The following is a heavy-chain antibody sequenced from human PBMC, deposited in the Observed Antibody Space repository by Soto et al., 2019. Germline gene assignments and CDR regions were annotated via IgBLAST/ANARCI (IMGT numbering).Heavy chain of an antibody. J-gene: IGHJ4*02. CDR3: LNDLHTGEWC. CDR2: IGPNGGGA. D-gene: IGHD2-8*01. Sequence: EVQLVESGGGLVQPGGSLRLSCSASGFTFSGHTMYWVRQAPGKGLEYVSAIGPNGGGAYYADSVKGRFSISRDNSKNTLYLQMSSLRPEYSAPYYCLNDLHTGEWCWGQGTLVTVSS. V-gene: IGHV3-64D*06. CDR1: GFTFSGHT.